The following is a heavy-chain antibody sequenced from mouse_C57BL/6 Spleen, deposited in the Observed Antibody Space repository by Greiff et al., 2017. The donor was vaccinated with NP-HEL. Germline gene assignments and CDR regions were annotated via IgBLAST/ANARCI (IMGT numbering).Heavy chain of an antibody. V-gene: IGHV5-17*01. Sequence: VQLQQSGGGLVKPGGSLKLSCAASGFTFSDYGMHWVRQAPEKGLEWVAYISSGSSTIYYADTVKGRFTISRDNAKNTLFLQMTSLRSEDTAMYYCARGTYYGSSYWYFDVWGTGTTVTVSS. CDR1: GFTFSDYG. CDR3: ARGTYYGSSYWYFDV. J-gene: IGHJ1*03. D-gene: IGHD1-1*01. CDR2: ISSGSSTI.